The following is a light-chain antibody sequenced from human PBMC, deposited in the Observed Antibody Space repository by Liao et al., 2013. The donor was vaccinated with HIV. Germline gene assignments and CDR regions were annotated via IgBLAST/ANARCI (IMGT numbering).Light chain of an antibody. Sequence: SYELTQVTLSVRAPRTDSRASPAQEINWAISILAGINQKPGQSPLLVIYQDTYRPSGIPERFSGSNSGNTATLTISGTQPTDEADYYCQAWDRNTAIFGGGTKLTVL. CDR1: NWAIS. CDR2: QDT. J-gene: IGLJ2*01. V-gene: IGLV3-1*01. CDR3: QAWDRNTAI.